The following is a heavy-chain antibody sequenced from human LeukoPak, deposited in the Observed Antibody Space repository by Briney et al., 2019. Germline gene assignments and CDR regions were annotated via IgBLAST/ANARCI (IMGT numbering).Heavy chain of an antibody. J-gene: IGHJ4*02. CDR3: TTNPGSWGDF. Sequence: PGGSLRLSCAASGFTFSNFWMHWVRQAPGKGLEWVAHIKSETNGGTADYAAAVEGRFTISRDDSKNTLYLQMNSLKIEDTAVYFCTTNPGSWGDFWGQGSLVTVSS. V-gene: IGHV3-15*07. D-gene: IGHD2-15*01. CDR1: GFTFSNFW. CDR2: IKSETNGGTA.